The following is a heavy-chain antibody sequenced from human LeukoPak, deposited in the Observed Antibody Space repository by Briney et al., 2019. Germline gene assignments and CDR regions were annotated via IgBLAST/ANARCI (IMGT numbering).Heavy chain of an antibody. CDR3: AREPLGAAGGPIDY. J-gene: IGHJ4*02. D-gene: IGHD4-23*01. CDR1: GFTFSDYG. CDR2: ISSSGSTI. V-gene: IGHV3-48*04. Sequence: GGSLRLSCAASGFTFSDYGMNWVRQAPGKGLEWVSYISSSGSTIYYADSVKGRFTISRDNAKNSLYLQMNSLRAEDTAVYYCAREPLGAAGGPIDYWGQGTLVTVSS.